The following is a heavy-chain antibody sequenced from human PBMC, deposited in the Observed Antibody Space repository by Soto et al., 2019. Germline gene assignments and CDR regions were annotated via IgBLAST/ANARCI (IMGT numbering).Heavy chain of an antibody. D-gene: IGHD6-13*01. J-gene: IGHJ3*02. V-gene: IGHV1-18*01. Sequence: ASVKVSCKASGYTFTSYGISWVRQAPGQGLEWMGWISAYNGNTNYAQKLQGRVTMTTDTSTSTAYMELRSLRSDDTAVYYCARSLWKQLDPDDAFDIWGQGTMVPVSS. CDR1: GYTFTSYG. CDR3: ARSLWKQLDPDDAFDI. CDR2: ISAYNGNT.